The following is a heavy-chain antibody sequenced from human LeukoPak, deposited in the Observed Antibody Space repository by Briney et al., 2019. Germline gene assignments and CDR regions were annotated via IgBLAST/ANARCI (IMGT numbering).Heavy chain of an antibody. J-gene: IGHJ4*02. Sequence: PSETLSLTCTVSGGSISSSSYYWGWIRQPPGKGLEWIGSMHYSGITYYNPSLKSRVTISVDTSKNQFSLKLTSVSAADSAVYSCARAYSSSRRYENDCWDQGTLVTVSS. CDR2: MHYSGIT. CDR3: ARAYSSSRRYENDC. CDR1: GGSISSSSYY. V-gene: IGHV4-39*01. D-gene: IGHD3-22*01.